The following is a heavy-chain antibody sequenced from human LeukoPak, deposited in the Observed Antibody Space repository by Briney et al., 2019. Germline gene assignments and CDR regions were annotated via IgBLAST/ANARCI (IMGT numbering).Heavy chain of an antibody. CDR1: GYTFTSYG. CDR3: ARDLFLGGWVIAAADDYFDY. CDR2: ISAYNGNT. D-gene: IGHD6-13*01. Sequence: ASVKVSCKASGYTFTSYGISWVRQAPGQGLEWMGWISAYNGNTNYAQKLQGRVTMTTDTSTSTAYMELRSLRSDDTAVYYCARDLFLGGWVIAAADDYFDYWGQGTLVTVSS. J-gene: IGHJ4*02. V-gene: IGHV1-18*01.